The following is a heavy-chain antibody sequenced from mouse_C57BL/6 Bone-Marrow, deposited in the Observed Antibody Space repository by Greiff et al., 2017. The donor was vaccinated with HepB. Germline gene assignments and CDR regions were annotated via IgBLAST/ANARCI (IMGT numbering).Heavy chain of an antibody. CDR2: INPSNGGT. CDR3: ARSSYGYDWGFAY. D-gene: IGHD2-2*01. CDR1: GYTFTSYW. V-gene: IGHV1-53*01. Sequence: VQLQQPGTELVKPGASVKMSCKASGYTFTSYWMHWVKQRPGQGLEWIGNINPSNGGTNYNEKFKGKATLTVDKSSSTAYMQLSSLTSEDSAVYYCARSSYGYDWGFAYWGQGTLVTVSA. J-gene: IGHJ3*01.